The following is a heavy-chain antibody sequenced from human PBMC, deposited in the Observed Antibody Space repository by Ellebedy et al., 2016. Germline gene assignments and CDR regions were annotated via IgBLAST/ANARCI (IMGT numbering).Heavy chain of an antibody. CDR1: GGSITTSGFY. CDR3: ARHRYSYGDNWFDR. J-gene: IGHJ5*02. Sequence: SETLSLXXTVSGGSITTSGFYWGWIRQPPGKGLEWIGSIYYTESTYYNPSLKSRVTIFVDTSKNQFSLKLSSVTAADTAVYYCARHRYSYGDNWFDRWGQGTLVTVSS. D-gene: IGHD5-18*01. CDR2: IYYTEST. V-gene: IGHV4-39*01.